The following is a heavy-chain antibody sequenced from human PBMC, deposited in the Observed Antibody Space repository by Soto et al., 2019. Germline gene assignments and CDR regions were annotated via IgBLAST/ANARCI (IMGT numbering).Heavy chain of an antibody. CDR2: ISSSSSTI. CDR1: GFTFSSYS. D-gene: IGHD1-7*01. CDR3: ARVTGTTPPRFDY. Sequence: PGGSLRLSCAASGFTFSSYSMNWVRQAPGKGLKWVSYISSSSSTIYYADSVKGRFTISRDNAKNSLYLQMNSLRAEDTAVYYCARVTGTTPPRFDYWGQGARVSVAS. V-gene: IGHV3-48*01. J-gene: IGHJ4*02.